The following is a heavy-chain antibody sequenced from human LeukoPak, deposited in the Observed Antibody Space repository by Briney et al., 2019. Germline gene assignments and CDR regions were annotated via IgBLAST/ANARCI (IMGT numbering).Heavy chain of an antibody. CDR1: GFTFSGHW. J-gene: IGHJ4*02. CDR3: TRDRSRAEDD. Sequence: GGSLRLSCAASGFTFSGHWMSWVRQDPGKGLEWVANINQGGSDKYYVDSVKGRFTISRDNANNLLYLQMNSLRGEDTAVYYCTRDRSRAEDDWGQGTLVTVS. D-gene: IGHD1-14*01. CDR2: INQGGSDK. V-gene: IGHV3-7*01.